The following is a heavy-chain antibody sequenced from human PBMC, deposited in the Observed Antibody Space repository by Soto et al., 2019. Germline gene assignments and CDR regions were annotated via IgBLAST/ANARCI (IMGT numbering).Heavy chain of an antibody. V-gene: IGHV3-11*03. CDR1: GFIFSDYY. Sequence: GSLRLSCAASGFIFSDYYMSWIRQAPGRGLEWVSYISKSGTYTNYADSVNGRFTISRDSAKNSLYLQMNSLRAEDTALYYCAPVARGSGSYAPFVHFDYWGKGT. D-gene: IGHD3-10*01. CDR2: ISKSGTYT. J-gene: IGHJ4*02. CDR3: APVARGSGSYAPFVHFDY.